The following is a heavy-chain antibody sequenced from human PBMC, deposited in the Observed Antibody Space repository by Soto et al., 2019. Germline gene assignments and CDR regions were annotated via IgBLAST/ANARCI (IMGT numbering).Heavy chain of an antibody. CDR2: IYYSGST. D-gene: IGHD2-15*01. CDR3: ARQYCSGGSCYLPRRYAFDI. V-gene: IGHV4-39*01. Sequence: QLQLQESGPGLVKPSETLSLTCTVSGGSISSSSYYWGWIRQPPGKGLEWIGSIYYSGSTYYNPSLKSRVTISVDTSKNQFSLKLSSVTAADTAVYYCARQYCSGGSCYLPRRYAFDIWGQGTMVTVSS. J-gene: IGHJ3*02. CDR1: GGSISSSSYY.